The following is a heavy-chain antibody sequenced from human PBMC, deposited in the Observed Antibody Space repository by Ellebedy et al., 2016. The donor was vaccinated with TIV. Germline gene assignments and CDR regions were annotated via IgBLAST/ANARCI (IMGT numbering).Heavy chain of an antibody. CDR3: ARGGYGRPFDC. V-gene: IGHV3-7*03. CDR2: IKQDGSEK. D-gene: IGHD5-12*01. J-gene: IGHJ4*02. CDR1: GFTFSNYW. Sequence: GESLKISCAASGFTFSNYWMKWVRQAPGKGLEWVANIKQDGSEKYYVDSVKGRFTISRDNAKNLLSLQMNSLRVEDTAVYFCARGGYGRPFDCWGQGTLVTVSS.